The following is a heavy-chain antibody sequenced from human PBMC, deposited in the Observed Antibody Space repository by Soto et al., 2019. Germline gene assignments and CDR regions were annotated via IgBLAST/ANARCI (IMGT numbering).Heavy chain of an antibody. D-gene: IGHD3-10*01. CDR2: IRSEAYGGTT. J-gene: IGHJ6*02. V-gene: IGHV3-49*04. Sequence: GGSLRLCCSASGFSFVGYALNWVRQAPGKGLEWVAFIRSEAYGGTTEYAASVKGRFTFSRDDSKSIAYLNMNSLRTEDKGVYYCTSGVTRESNSHHRMDVWSQGNTVTVSS. CDR3: TSGVTRESNSHHRMDV. CDR1: GFSFVGYA.